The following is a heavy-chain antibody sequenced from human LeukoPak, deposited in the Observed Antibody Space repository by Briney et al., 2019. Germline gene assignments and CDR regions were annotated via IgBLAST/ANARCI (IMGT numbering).Heavy chain of an antibody. Sequence: GGSLRLSCAASGFTFSSYSMNWVRQAPGKGLEWVSSISSSSSYIYYADSVKGRFTISRDNAKNSLYLQMNSLRAEDTAVYYCAKAGKMVRGVIGWFDPWGQGTLVTVSS. CDR1: GFTFSSYS. CDR3: AKAGKMVRGVIGWFDP. CDR2: ISSSSSYI. J-gene: IGHJ5*02. V-gene: IGHV3-21*01. D-gene: IGHD3-10*01.